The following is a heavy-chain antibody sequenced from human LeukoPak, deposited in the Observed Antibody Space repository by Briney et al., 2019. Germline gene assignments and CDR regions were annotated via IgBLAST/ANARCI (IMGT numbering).Heavy chain of an antibody. D-gene: IGHD3-3*01. CDR1: GFTFSSYG. CDR3: AKDRHDFWSGYYDYYFDY. Sequence: GGSLRLSCAASGFTFSSYGMHWVRQAPGKGLEWVAFIRYDGSNKYYADSVKGRFTIFRDNSKNTLYLQMNSLRAEDTAVYYCAKDRHDFWSGYYDYYFDYWGQGTLVTVSS. V-gene: IGHV3-30*02. CDR2: IRYDGSNK. J-gene: IGHJ4*02.